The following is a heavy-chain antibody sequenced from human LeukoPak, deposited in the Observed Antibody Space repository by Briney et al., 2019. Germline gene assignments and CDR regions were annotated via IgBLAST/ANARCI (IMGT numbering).Heavy chain of an antibody. Sequence: PSETLSLTCAVYGGSFSGYYWSWIRQPPGKGLEWIGEINHSGSTNYNPSLKSRVTISVDTSKNQFSLKLSSVTAADTAVYYCARAMYYDFWSGPLGDYYYMDVWGKGTTVTVSS. J-gene: IGHJ6*03. CDR3: ARAMYYDFWSGPLGDYYYMDV. CDR1: GGSFSGYY. V-gene: IGHV4-34*01. D-gene: IGHD3-3*01. CDR2: INHSGST.